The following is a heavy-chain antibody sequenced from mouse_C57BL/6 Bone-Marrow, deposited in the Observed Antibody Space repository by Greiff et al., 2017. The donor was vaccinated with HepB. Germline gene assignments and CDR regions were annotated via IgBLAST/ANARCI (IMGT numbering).Heavy chain of an antibody. CDR3: TDYRPFAY. J-gene: IGHJ3*01. CDR2: IDPETGGT. V-gene: IGHV1-15*01. D-gene: IGHD1-1*02. CDR1: GYTFTDYE. Sequence: VQLQQSGAELVRPGASVTLSCKASGYTFTDYEMHWVKQTPVHGLEWIGAIDPETGGTAYNQKFKGKAILTADNSSSTAYMELRSLTSEDSAVYYCTDYRPFAYWGQGTLVTVSA.